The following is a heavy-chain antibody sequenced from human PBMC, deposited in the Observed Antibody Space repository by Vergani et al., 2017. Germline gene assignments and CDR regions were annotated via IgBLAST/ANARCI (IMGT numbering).Heavy chain of an antibody. V-gene: IGHV4-34*01. J-gene: IGHJ4*02. D-gene: IGHD6-13*01. CDR1: GGSFSGYY. Sequence: QVQLQQWGAGLLKPSETLSLTCAVYGGSFSGYYWSWIRQPPGKGLEWIGEINHSGSTNYNPSLKSRVTISVDTSKNQFSLKLSSVTAADTAVYYGARAAGAAGYDYWGQGTLVTVSS. CDR2: INHSGST. CDR3: ARAAGAAGYDY.